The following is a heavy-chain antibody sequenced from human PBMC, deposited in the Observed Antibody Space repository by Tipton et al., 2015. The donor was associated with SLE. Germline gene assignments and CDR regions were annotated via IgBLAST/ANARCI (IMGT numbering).Heavy chain of an antibody. CDR1: GGSISLSSFF. D-gene: IGHD2-21*01. CDR3: ARRLRHGDSFDI. Sequence: GLVKPSETLSLSCNVSGGSISLSSFFWGWIRQPPGKGLEWIGDIYYSGSTYYNPSLKSRVTISIDTSMNHFSLNLNAMAAADTGVYYCARRLRHGDSFDIWGQGTMVTVSS. J-gene: IGHJ3*02. CDR2: IYYSGST. V-gene: IGHV4-39*07.